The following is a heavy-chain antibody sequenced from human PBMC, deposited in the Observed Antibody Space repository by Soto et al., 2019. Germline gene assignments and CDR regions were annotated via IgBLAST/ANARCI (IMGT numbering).Heavy chain of an antibody. CDR3: ARRMYYYASGYFHH. J-gene: IGHJ1*01. V-gene: IGHV2-26*01. CDR2: FYSNDER. Sequence: QVTLKESGPALVRPTETLTLTCTVSGFSLSNSRMGVSWIRQPPGKALEWLAHFYSNDERSYNTALKSRLTISKDTSKSQVVLTMTNMDPGDTATYYCARRMYYYASGYFHHWGPGTPVNVSS. D-gene: IGHD3-10*01. CDR1: GFSLSNSRMG.